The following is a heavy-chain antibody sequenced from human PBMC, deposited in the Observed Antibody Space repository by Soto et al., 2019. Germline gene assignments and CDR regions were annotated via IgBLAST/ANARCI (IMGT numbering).Heavy chain of an antibody. CDR3: ARLDSSSWAFDY. V-gene: IGHV3-23*01. CDR1: GFTFSNYA. CDR2: IGDSSGIT. Sequence: GGSLRLSCVASGFTFSNYAMTWVRQAPGKGLEWVSSIGDSSGITFYADSVKGRFTISRDNSKSTLYLQMNSLRAEDTAVYYCARLDSSSWAFDYWGQGT. D-gene: IGHD6-13*01. J-gene: IGHJ4*02.